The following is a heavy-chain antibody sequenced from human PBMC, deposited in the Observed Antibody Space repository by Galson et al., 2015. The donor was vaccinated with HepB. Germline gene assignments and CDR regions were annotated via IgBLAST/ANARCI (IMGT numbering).Heavy chain of an antibody. J-gene: IGHJ4*02. CDR2: IWKDGTNQ. V-gene: IGHV3-33*08. CDR3: AREDKNVAVAALDS. CDR1: EFIFSDYG. Sequence: SLRLSCAASEFIFSDYGMHWVRQAPGKGLEWVALIWKDGTNQYYSDSVKGRFTISRDNSKKTLYLQMNSLRAEATAVYYCAREDKNVAVAALDSWGQGTMVIVSS. D-gene: IGHD6-19*01.